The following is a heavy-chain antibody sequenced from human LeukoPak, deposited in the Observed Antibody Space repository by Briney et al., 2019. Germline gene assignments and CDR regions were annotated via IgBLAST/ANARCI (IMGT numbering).Heavy chain of an antibody. CDR1: GYSFTDYY. J-gene: IGHJ5*02. Sequence: ASVKVSCKTSGYSFTDYYMHWVRQAPGQGLEWMGWINPNSGGTSSAQKFQGRITMTRDTSITTVYMEVTWLTSDDTAIYYCARADRLRGGPYLIGPWGQRTLVTVSS. V-gene: IGHV1-2*02. CDR3: ARADRLRGGPYLIGP. D-gene: IGHD3-16*01. CDR2: INPNSGGT.